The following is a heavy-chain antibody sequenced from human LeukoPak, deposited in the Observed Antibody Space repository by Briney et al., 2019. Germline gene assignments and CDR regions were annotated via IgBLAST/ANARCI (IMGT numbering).Heavy chain of an antibody. D-gene: IGHD3-10*01. CDR2: IKQDGSEK. CDR3: ASGVLWFGESLNDAFDI. Sequence: GGSLRLSCAASGFTFSSYAMHWVRQAPGKGLEWVANIKQDGSEKYYVDSVKGRFTISRDNAKNSLYLQMNSLRAEDTAVYYCASGVLWFGESLNDAFDIWGQGTMVTVSS. CDR1: GFTFSSYA. J-gene: IGHJ3*02. V-gene: IGHV3-7*01.